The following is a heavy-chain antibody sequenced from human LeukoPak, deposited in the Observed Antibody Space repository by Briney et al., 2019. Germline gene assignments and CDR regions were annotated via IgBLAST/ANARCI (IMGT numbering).Heavy chain of an antibody. CDR1: GYIINNYW. J-gene: IGHJ5*02. Sequence: GASLKISCKGSGYIINNYWIGWVRQLPGKGLEWMGIIYPADSDIRYSPSFQGQVTISADKSISTAYLQWSSLKASDTAMYYCARQEYCSGGSCYTWFDPWGQGTLVTVSS. D-gene: IGHD2-15*01. V-gene: IGHV5-51*01. CDR2: IYPADSDI. CDR3: ARQEYCSGGSCYTWFDP.